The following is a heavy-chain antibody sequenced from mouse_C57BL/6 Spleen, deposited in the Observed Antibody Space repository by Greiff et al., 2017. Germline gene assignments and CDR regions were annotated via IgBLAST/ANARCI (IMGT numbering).Heavy chain of an antibody. CDR1: GYTFTSYD. D-gene: IGHD1-1*01. J-gene: IGHJ2*01. CDR2: IYPRDGST. V-gene: IGHV1-85*01. Sequence: QVQLQQSGPELVKPGASVKLSCKASGYTFTSYDINWVKQRPGQGLEWIGWIYPRDGSTKYNEKFKGKATLTADTSSSTAYMERHSLTCEDSAVYFCARNYYGSGTGGSYFDYWGEGTTLTVSS. CDR3: ARNYYGSGTGGSYFDY.